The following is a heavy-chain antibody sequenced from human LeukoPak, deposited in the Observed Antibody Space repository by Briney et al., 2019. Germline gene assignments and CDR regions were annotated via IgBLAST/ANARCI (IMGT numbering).Heavy chain of an antibody. CDR1: GFTFSSYS. J-gene: IGHJ1*01. V-gene: IGHV3-21*01. CDR3: AKPQAGVPPQSFQH. Sequence: GGSPRLSCAASGFTFSSYSMNWVRQAPGKGLEWVSSISSSSSYIYYADSVKGRFTISRDNAKNSLYLQMNSLRVEDTAVYYCAKPQAGVPPQSFQHWGQGTLVTVSS. CDR2: ISSSSSYI. D-gene: IGHD2-8*01.